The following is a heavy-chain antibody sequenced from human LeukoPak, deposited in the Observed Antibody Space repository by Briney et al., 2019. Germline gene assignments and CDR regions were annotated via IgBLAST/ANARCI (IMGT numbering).Heavy chain of an antibody. D-gene: IGHD6-19*01. V-gene: IGHV1-8*01. J-gene: IGHJ4*02. Sequence: ASVKVSCKASGYTFTSYDINWVRQATGQGLEWMGWMNPNSGNTGYAQKFRGRVTMTRNTSISTAYMELSSLRSEDTAVYYCARAGSGWYGGDFDYWGQGTLVTVSS. CDR3: ARAGSGWYGGDFDY. CDR2: MNPNSGNT. CDR1: GYTFTSYD.